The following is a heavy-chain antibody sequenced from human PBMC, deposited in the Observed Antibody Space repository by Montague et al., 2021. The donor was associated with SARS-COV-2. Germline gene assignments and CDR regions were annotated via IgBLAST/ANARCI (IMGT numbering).Heavy chain of an antibody. J-gene: IGHJ6*02. Sequence: SLRLSCAASVFIFSRYEMNLVRQAPWKGLEWISYLSNSCGGSTKXXTXSVKGRFTISRDNAKNSLYLQMNSLRVEDTAIYYCARDRDWDDWCGMDVWGQGTTVTVSS. CDR1: VFIFSRYE. D-gene: IGHD2-21*01. CDR2: LSNSCGGSTK. CDR3: ARDRDWDDWCGMDV. V-gene: IGHV3-48*03.